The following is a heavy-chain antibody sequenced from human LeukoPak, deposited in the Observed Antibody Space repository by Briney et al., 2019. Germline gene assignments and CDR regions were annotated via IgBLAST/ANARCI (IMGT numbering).Heavy chain of an antibody. V-gene: IGHV3-33*01. CDR1: GFILSTYG. Sequence: GGSLRLSCATSGFILSTYGMHWVRQAPGKGLEWVAVMWFDGSDKYYADSVQGRFTISRDNSKNTLYLQMNSLRADDTAVYYCARDNKVHCSGGTCSFDYWGQGTLVTVSS. CDR3: ARDNKVHCSGGTCSFDY. D-gene: IGHD2-15*01. CDR2: MWFDGSDK. J-gene: IGHJ4*02.